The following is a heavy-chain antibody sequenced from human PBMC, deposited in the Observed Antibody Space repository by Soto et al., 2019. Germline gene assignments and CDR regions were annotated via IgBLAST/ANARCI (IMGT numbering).Heavy chain of an antibody. CDR2: IYWDDDK. Sequence: SGPTLVNPTQTLTLTCTFSGFSLSTSGVGVGWIRQPPGKALEWLALIYWDDDKRYSPSLKSRLTITKDTSKNQVVLTMTNMDPVDTATYYCARINRYCSGGRCSPYFFDFWGQGTLVTVSS. CDR3: ARINRYCSGGRCSPYFFDF. J-gene: IGHJ4*02. D-gene: IGHD2-15*01. V-gene: IGHV2-5*02. CDR1: GFSLSTSGVG.